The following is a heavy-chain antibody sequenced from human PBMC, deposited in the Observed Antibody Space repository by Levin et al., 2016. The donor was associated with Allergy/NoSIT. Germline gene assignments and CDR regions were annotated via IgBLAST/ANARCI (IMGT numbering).Heavy chain of an antibody. V-gene: IGHV4-59*02. CDR3: ARVGHGGWPPNRAFDY. J-gene: IGHJ4*02. CDR1: GGSVSGHY. D-gene: IGHD2-15*01. Sequence: SETLSLTCSVSGGSVSGHYWSWVRQSPGGGLEWIGLIYYSGSTEYNPSLEGRVAMSVDTSGNQFSLRLAYVTAADTAVYYCARVGHGGWPPNRAFDYWGQGTLVTVSS. CDR2: IYYSGST.